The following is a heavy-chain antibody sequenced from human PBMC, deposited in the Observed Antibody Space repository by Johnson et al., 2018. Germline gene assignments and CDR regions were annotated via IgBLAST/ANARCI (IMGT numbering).Heavy chain of an antibody. CDR1: GYTFTSYD. V-gene: IGHV1-8*01. CDR2: MNPNSGNT. D-gene: IGHD3-22*01. CDR3: ARGPYDSSGYYYAFDI. Sequence: QVQLVQSGAEVKKPGSSVKVSCKASGYTFTSYDLNWVRQATGQGLEWMGWMNPNSGNTGYAQKVQGRVTMNRNTSISTAYLELSSLRSEDTAVYYCARGPYDSSGYYYAFDIWGQGTMVTVSS. J-gene: IGHJ3*02.